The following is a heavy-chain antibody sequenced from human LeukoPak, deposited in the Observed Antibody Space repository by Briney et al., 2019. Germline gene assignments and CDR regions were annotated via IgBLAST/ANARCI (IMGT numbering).Heavy chain of an antibody. CDR2: IWYDGSNK. J-gene: IGHJ4*02. Sequence: GGSLRLSCAASGFTFSSYGMHWVRQAPGKGVEWVAVIWYDGSNKYYAESGKGGFTISRENYKKKLFMKKKRLRAEDTAVYYCARDPDDYGDYSYFDYWGQGTLVTVSS. CDR3: ARDPDDYGDYSYFDY. V-gene: IGHV3-33*01. D-gene: IGHD4-17*01. CDR1: GFTFSSYG.